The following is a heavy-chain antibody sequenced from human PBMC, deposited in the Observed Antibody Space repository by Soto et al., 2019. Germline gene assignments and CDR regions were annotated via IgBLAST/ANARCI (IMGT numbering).Heavy chain of an antibody. Sequence: EVQLLESGGGLVQPGGSLRLSCAASGFTFSTYALSWVRQPQGKGLEWVSIVSGGGSDAFYADSVKGRFAISRDNSKNTLYLQMNSLTAEDTAVYYCAKHFVNGEVDYWGQGTPVTVSS. J-gene: IGHJ4*02. CDR1: GFTFSTYA. D-gene: IGHD3-10*01. CDR2: VSGGGSDA. V-gene: IGHV3-23*01. CDR3: AKHFVNGEVDY.